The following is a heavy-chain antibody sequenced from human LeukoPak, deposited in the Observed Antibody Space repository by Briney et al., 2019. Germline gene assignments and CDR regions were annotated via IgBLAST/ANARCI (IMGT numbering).Heavy chain of an antibody. Sequence: SETLSLTCAVYGGSFSSYYWGWIRQPPGKGLEWIGSIYYSGSTYYNPSLKSRVTISVDTSKNQFSLKLSSVTAADTAVYYCARVSGGAWGKANWFDPWGQGTLVTVSS. J-gene: IGHJ5*02. CDR3: ARVSGGAWGKANWFDP. CDR1: GGSFSSYY. D-gene: IGHD1-26*01. V-gene: IGHV4-39*07. CDR2: IYYSGST.